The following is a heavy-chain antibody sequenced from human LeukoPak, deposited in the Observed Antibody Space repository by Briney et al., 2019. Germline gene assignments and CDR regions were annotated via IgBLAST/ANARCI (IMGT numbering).Heavy chain of an antibody. D-gene: IGHD3-10*01. V-gene: IGHV1-2*06. J-gene: IGHJ6*03. Sequence: VASVKVSCKASGYTFTSYYMHWVRQAPGQGLEWMGRINPNSGGTNYAQKFQGRVTMTRDTSISTAYMELSRLRSDDTAVYYCAREYYRDEYYYYYMDVWGKGTTVTVSS. CDR3: AREYYRDEYYYYYMDV. CDR2: INPNSGGT. CDR1: GYTFTSYY.